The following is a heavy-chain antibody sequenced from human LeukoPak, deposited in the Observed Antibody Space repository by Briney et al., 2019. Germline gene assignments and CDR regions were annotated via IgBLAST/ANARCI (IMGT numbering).Heavy chain of an antibody. V-gene: IGHV3-33*07. CDR2: IWHDGSIK. J-gene: IGHJ3*01. CDR3: ARAVGPFDF. CDR1: GFPLSRYW. Sequence: PGGSLRLSCVASGFPLSRYWMTWVRQAPGKALEWVAVIWHDGSIKYYADSVKGRFTISRDNSKNTLYLQMNSLRAEDTAVYYCARAVGPFDFWGPGTIVIVSS.